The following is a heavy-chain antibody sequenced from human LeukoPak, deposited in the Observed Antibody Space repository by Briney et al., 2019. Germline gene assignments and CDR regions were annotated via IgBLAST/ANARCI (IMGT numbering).Heavy chain of an antibody. CDR2: IYTSVST. J-gene: IGHJ5*02. CDR3: ARTPSYSSGWYPWLDP. Sequence: SETLSLTCTVSGGSISSYFWSWIRQPPGKGLEWIGYIYTSVSTNYNPSLKSRVTISVDTSKNQFSLKLTSVTAADTAVYYCARTPSYSSGWYPWLDPWGQGTLVTVSS. V-gene: IGHV4-4*09. D-gene: IGHD6-13*01. CDR1: GGSISSYF.